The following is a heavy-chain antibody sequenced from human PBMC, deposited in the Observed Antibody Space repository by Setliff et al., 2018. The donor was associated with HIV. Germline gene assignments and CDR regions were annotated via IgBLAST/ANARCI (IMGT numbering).Heavy chain of an antibody. CDR3: ARDSDFYIDY. CDR2: ISDKGHEK. J-gene: IGHJ4*02. CDR1: GFTFSPYA. Sequence: GESLTISCAASGFTFSPYAMHWVRQAPGKGLESVALISDKGHEKYYADSVKGRFTVSRDNSKNTLYLQMSSLRLEDTAIYYCARDSDFYIDYWGQGTLVTVS. D-gene: IGHD2-21*01. V-gene: IGHV3-30*04.